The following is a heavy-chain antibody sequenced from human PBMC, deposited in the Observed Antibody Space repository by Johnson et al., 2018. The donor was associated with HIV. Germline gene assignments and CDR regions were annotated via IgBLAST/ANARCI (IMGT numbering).Heavy chain of an antibody. D-gene: IGHD2-8*01. J-gene: IGHJ3*02. CDR3: ARVSAVEGAGGSLLLMVYASDAFDI. V-gene: IGHV3-66*01. Sequence: VQLVESGGDLVQPGGSLRLSCAASGFTVSSNYMSWVRQAPGEGLEWVSLIYSGDNTYYADSVKGRFIISRDNSKNTLYLQMNSLRAEDTAVYYCARVSAVEGAGGSLLLMVYASDAFDIWGQGTMVTVSS. CDR2: IYSGDNT. CDR1: GFTVSSNY.